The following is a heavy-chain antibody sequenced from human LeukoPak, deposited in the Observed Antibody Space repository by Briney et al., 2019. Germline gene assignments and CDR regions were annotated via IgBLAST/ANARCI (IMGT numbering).Heavy chain of an antibody. Sequence: PSETLSLTCTVSGYSISSGYYWGWIRQPPGKGLEWIGSIYHSGSTYYNPSLKSRVTVSVDTSKNQFSLKLSSVTAADTAVYYCARDEAYYYDSSGYPFDYWGQGTLVTVSS. CDR2: IYHSGST. V-gene: IGHV4-38-2*02. D-gene: IGHD3-22*01. J-gene: IGHJ4*02. CDR1: GYSISSGYY. CDR3: ARDEAYYYDSSGYPFDY.